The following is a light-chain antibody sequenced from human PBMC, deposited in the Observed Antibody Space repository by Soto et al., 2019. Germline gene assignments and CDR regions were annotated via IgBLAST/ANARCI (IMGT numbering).Light chain of an antibody. Sequence: EIVLTQSPGTLSLSPGERATLSCRASQIISSSYFAWYQQKPGLAPRLLIYGASSRATGIPARFSGSGSGTDFTLTTSRLEAEAYAVYYCQPYGRLPTFGQRTKVDTK. J-gene: IGKJ2*01. V-gene: IGKV3-20*01. CDR1: QIISSSY. CDR2: GAS. CDR3: QPYGRLPT.